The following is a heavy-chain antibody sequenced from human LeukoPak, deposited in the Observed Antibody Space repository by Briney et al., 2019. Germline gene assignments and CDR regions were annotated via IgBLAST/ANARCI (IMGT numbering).Heavy chain of an antibody. CDR1: GGSFSGYY. V-gene: IGHV4-34*01. CDR3: ARQRITIVRGVIRASYGMDV. CDR2: INHSGST. D-gene: IGHD3-10*01. J-gene: IGHJ6*04. Sequence: SEALSLTCAVYGGSFSGYYWSWIRQPPGKGLEWIGEINHSGSTNYNPSLKSRVTISVDTSKNQFSLKLSSVTAADTAVYYCARQRITIVRGVIRASYGMDVWGKGTTVTVSA.